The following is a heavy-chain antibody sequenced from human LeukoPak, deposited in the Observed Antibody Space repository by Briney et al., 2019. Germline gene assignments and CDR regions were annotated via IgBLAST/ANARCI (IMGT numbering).Heavy chain of an antibody. D-gene: IGHD6-19*01. CDR2: IYYSGST. CDR1: SGSISSYY. J-gene: IGHJ4*02. Sequence: PSETLSLTCTVSSGSISSYYWSWIRQPPGKGLEWIGYIYYSGSTNYNPSLKSRVTISVDTSKNQFSLKLSSVTAADTAVYYCARVGYSSGWSGWGQGTLVTVSS. CDR3: ARVGYSSGWSG. V-gene: IGHV4-59*12.